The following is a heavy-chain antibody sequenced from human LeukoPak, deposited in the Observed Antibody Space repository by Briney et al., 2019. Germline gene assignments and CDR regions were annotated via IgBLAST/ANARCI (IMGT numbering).Heavy chain of an antibody. CDR1: GDSISGHY. Sequence: SETLSLTCTASGDSISGHYWSWIRQPPGKGLEWIGYIFYSGNTNYNSSLKSRVTISVDTSKNQFSLNLRSVTAADTAVYYCARGLVSSGSRYDYWGQGTLVTVSS. V-gene: IGHV4-59*11. CDR3: ARGLVSSGSRYDY. D-gene: IGHD2-15*01. J-gene: IGHJ4*02. CDR2: IFYSGNT.